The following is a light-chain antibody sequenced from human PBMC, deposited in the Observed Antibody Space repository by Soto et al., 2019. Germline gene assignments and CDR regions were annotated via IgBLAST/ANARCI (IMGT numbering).Light chain of an antibody. Sequence: EIVLTQSPGTLSLSPGERATLSCRASQSVTSSYIAWYQQKPGQAPSLLIYGASNRATGIPDRFSGSGSGTDFTLMISRLETEDFAVYYCQQFGVTRWAFGQGTKVEVK. J-gene: IGKJ1*01. CDR2: GAS. V-gene: IGKV3-20*01. CDR1: QSVTSSY. CDR3: QQFGVTRWA.